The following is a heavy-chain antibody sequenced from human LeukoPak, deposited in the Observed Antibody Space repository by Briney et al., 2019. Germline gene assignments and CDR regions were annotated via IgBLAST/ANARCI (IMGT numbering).Heavy chain of an antibody. Sequence: ASVNVSCKVSGYTLTELSMHWVRQAPGKGLEWMGGFDPEDGETIYAQKFQGRVTMTEDTSTDTAYMELNSLRSEDTAVYYCATRRMTTVTTGNWFDPWGQGTLVTVSS. CDR3: ATRRMTTVTTGNWFDP. J-gene: IGHJ5*02. D-gene: IGHD4-11*01. CDR2: FDPEDGET. CDR1: GYTLTELS. V-gene: IGHV1-24*01.